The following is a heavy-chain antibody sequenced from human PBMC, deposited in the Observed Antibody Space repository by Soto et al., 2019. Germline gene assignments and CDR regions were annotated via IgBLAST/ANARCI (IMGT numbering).Heavy chain of an antibody. CDR3: ARGYYDSSGYFDY. Sequence: SVKVSCKASGGTFSSYTISWVRQAPGQGLEWMGRIIPILGIANYAQKFQGRVTITADKSTSTAYMELSSLRSEDTAVYYCARGYYDSSGYFDYWGQGTLVTVSS. J-gene: IGHJ4*02. V-gene: IGHV1-69*02. CDR2: IIPILGIA. D-gene: IGHD3-22*01. CDR1: GGTFSSYT.